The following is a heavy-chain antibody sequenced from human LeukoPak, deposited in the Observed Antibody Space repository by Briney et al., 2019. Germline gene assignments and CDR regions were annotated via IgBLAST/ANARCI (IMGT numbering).Heavy chain of an antibody. D-gene: IGHD2-2*01. CDR3: ARCSVVVPAAINWFDP. Sequence: ASVKVSCKASGYTFSDYYMHWVRQAPGQGLEWMGWMNPKNGGTNYAQKFQGRVIMTRDTSINTAYMELSRLTSDDTAVCYCARCSVVVPAAINWFDPWGQGTLVTVSS. CDR2: MNPKNGGT. J-gene: IGHJ5*02. V-gene: IGHV1-2*02. CDR1: GYTFSDYY.